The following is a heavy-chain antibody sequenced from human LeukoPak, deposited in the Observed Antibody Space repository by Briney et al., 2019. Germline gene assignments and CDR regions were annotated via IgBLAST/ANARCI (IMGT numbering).Heavy chain of an antibody. CDR2: INPNSGGT. Sequence: RASVKVSCKTSGYTFTGYYMHWVRQAPGQGLEWMGWINPNSGGTNYAQKFQGRVTMTRDTPISTAYMELTSLRSDDTAVYYCARAEVIDYWGQGTLVTVSS. V-gene: IGHV1-2*02. CDR3: ARAEVIDY. CDR1: GYTFTGYY. J-gene: IGHJ4*02.